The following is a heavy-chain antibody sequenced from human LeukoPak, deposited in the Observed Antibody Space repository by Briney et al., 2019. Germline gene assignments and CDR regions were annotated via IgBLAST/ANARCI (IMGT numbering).Heavy chain of an antibody. V-gene: IGHV4-34*01. CDR2: INHSGST. J-gene: IGHJ4*02. D-gene: IGHD6-13*01. CDR1: GGSFSGYY. CDR3: ARGVYIAAALYGY. Sequence: SETLSLTCAVYGGSFSGYYWSWIRQPPGKGLEWIGEINHSGSTNYNPSLKSRVTISVDTSKNQFSLKLSSVTAADTAVYYCARGVYIAAALYGYWGQGTLVTVSS.